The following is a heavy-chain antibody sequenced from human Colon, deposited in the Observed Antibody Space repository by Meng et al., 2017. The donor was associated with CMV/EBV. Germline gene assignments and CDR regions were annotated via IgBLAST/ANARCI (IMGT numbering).Heavy chain of an antibody. CDR3: ARVRVDYGGDAFDI. J-gene: IGHJ3*02. CDR1: GDSVSSNSAA. Sequence: SETLSLTCAISGDSVSSNSAAWNWIRQSPSRGLEWLGRTYYKSRWYNDYAVSVKSRITINADTSKNQFSLQLNSVTPDDTAVYYCARVRVDYGGDAFDIWGQGTKVTVSS. D-gene: IGHD3-16*01. V-gene: IGHV6-1*01. CDR2: TYYKSRWYN.